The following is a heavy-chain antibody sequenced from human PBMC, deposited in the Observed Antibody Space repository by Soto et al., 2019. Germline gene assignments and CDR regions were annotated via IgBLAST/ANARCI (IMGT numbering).Heavy chain of an antibody. D-gene: IGHD1-1*01. Sequence: GGPLRLSCSVSGFICSSYDMSWVRQAPGKGLEWVSTILVGGSTHYEDSVKGRFTISRDTSKNTVYLQMNSLTGGDTAFYSCAKPTATSGGALEIYGQGTMVLVSS. CDR3: AKPTATSGGALEI. CDR1: GFICSSYD. J-gene: IGHJ3*02. CDR2: ILVGGST. V-gene: IGHV3-23*01.